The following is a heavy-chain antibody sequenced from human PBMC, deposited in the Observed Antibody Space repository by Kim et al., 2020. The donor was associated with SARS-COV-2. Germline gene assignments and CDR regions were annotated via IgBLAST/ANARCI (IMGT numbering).Heavy chain of an antibody. Sequence: SETLSLTCTVSGGSISSYYWSWIRQPPGKGLEWIGYIYYSGSTNYNPSLKSRVTISVDTSKNQFSLKLSSVTAADTAVYYCARRSSSSWYLYFDLWGRGTLVSVSS. J-gene: IGHJ2*01. D-gene: IGHD6-13*01. CDR2: IYYSGST. V-gene: IGHV4-59*08. CDR3: ARRSSSSWYLYFDL. CDR1: GGSISSYY.